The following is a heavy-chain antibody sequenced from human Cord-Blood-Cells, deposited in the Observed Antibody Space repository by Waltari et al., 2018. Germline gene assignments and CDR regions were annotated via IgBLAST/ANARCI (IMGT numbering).Heavy chain of an antibody. CDR3: ARGHDDILTGYYY. V-gene: IGHV1-69*01. D-gene: IGHD3-9*01. J-gene: IGHJ4*02. Sequence: QEQLVQSGAEVKKPGSSVKVSCKASGGTFSSYAISWVRQAPGQGLEWMGGIIPSFGTANYAQKFQGRVTISSDESTSTAYMELSSLRSEYTAVYYCARGHDDILTGYYYWGQGTLVTVSS. CDR2: IIPSFGTA. CDR1: GGTFSSYA.